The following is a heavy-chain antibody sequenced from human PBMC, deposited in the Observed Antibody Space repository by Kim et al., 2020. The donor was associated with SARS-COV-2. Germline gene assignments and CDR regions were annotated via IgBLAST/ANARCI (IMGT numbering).Heavy chain of an antibody. Sequence: SETLSLTCTVSAVSFSPFLWAWVRQPPGKGPEWLGFVNYTGSTKYNPSLRSRLSMSVDLSKNQFSLTLTSLTAADTAVYYCAREKGREGGLDYWGPGTLVTVSS. CDR3: AREKGREGGLDY. CDR1: AVSFSPFL. V-gene: IGHV4-59*01. J-gene: IGHJ4*02. CDR2: VNYTGST. D-gene: IGHD1-26*01.